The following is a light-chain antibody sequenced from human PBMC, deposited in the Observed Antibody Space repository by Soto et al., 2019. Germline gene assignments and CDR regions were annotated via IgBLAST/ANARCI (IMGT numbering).Light chain of an antibody. CDR2: NAS. CDR1: QNVSTY. CDR3: HQRRNLLT. V-gene: IGKV3-11*01. J-gene: IGKJ4*01. Sequence: EIVMTQSPATLSVSPGERATLSCRASQNVSTYLAWYQQKPGQGPRLLIYNASNRATGIPARFSGRGSGTDFSLTINSLEREDFAVYYCHQRRNLLTFGGGTKVDIK.